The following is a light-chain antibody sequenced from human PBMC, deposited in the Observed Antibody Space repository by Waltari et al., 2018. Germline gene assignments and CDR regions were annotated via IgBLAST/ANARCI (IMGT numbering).Light chain of an antibody. J-gene: IGLJ2*01. CDR2: DVT. V-gene: IGLV2-23*02. CDR1: STDIGSFGL. CDR3: SSYTSDTTHVV. Sequence: QSALTQPASVSGSPGQSITISCTGTSTDIGSFGLFSWYQQHPGRAPTRIIYDVTRRPPGTSVRLLGSKSGNTASLTISGLLAEDEADYYCSSYTSDTTHVVFGGGTKLTVL.